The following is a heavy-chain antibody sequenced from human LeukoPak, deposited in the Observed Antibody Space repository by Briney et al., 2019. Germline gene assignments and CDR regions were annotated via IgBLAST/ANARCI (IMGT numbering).Heavy chain of an antibody. J-gene: IGHJ3*02. V-gene: IGHV3-23*01. CDR1: GITFSHHD. CDR2: ISGTGGST. D-gene: IGHD2-2*01. CDR3: AKRYCSSTSCWGYAFDI. Sequence: GGTLRLSCVASGITFSHHDMSWVRQAPGKGLEWVAGISGTGGSTDYADSVKGRLTTSRDNSKNTLYLQMNSLRAEDTAVYYCAKRYCSSTSCWGYAFDIWGQGTMVTVSS.